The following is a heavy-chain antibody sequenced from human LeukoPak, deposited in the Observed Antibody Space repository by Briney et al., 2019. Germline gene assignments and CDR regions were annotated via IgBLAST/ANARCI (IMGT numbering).Heavy chain of an antibody. CDR2: IYYSGST. CDR3: ARDRGILTGNFPMDV. CDR1: GGSISSYY. V-gene: IGHV4-59*01. J-gene: IGHJ6*04. Sequence: SETLSLTCTVSGGSISSYYWSWIRQPPGKELEWMGYIYYSGSTDYNPSLKSRVTISVDTSKNQFSQKLSSVSAADTAVYYCARDRGILTGNFPMDVWGKETTVTIPT. D-gene: IGHD3-9*01.